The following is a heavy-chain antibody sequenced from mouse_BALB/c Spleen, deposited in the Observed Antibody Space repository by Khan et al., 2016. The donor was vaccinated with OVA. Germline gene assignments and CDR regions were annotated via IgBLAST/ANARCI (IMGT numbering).Heavy chain of an antibody. Sequence: QVQLKQSGAELVRPGASVKLSCKTSGYIFTSYWIHWVKQRSGPGLEWIARIYPGTDNSYYNEKFKDKATLTADKSSSTAYMQLSSLKSEDSDVYFCAREEALDHFDHWGQGTTLTVSS. D-gene: IGHD3-2*02. V-gene: IGHV1-76*01. CDR2: IYPGTDNS. CDR3: AREEALDHFDH. CDR1: GYIFTSYW. J-gene: IGHJ2*01.